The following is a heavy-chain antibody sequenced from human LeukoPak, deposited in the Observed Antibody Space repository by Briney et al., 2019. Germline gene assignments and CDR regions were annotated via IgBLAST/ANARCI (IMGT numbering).Heavy chain of an antibody. Sequence: GGSLRLSCAASGFTFSSYSMNWVRQAPGKGLERVSYISSSSSTIYYADSVKGRFTISRDNAKNSLYLQMNSLRAEDTAVYYCARDGEQQLPYGMDVWGQGTTVTVSS. D-gene: IGHD6-13*01. CDR1: GFTFSSYS. V-gene: IGHV3-48*04. CDR2: ISSSSSTI. J-gene: IGHJ6*02. CDR3: ARDGEQQLPYGMDV.